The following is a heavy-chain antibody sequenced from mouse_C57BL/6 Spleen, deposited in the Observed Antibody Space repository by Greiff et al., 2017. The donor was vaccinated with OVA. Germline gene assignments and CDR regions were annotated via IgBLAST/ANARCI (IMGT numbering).Heavy chain of an antibody. D-gene: IGHD1-1*01. CDR2: IYPGDGDT. J-gene: IGHJ2*01. Sequence: QVQLQQSGAELVKPGASVKISCKASGYAFSSYWMNWVKQRPGKGLEWIGQIYPGDGDTNYNGKFKGKATLTADKSSSTAYMQLSSLTSEDSAVYICARSSTTVVSPYYFDYWGQGTTLTVSS. CDR1: GYAFSSYW. V-gene: IGHV1-80*01. CDR3: ARSSTTVVSPYYFDY.